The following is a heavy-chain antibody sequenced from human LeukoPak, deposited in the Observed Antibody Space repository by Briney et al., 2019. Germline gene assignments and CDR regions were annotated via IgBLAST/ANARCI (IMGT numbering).Heavy chain of an antibody. Sequence: ASVKVSCKASGYTFTSYYMHWVRQAPGQGLEWMGIINPSGGSTSYAQKFQGRVTMTRGTSTSTVYMELSSQRSEDTAVYYCARAKNRAYAFDIWGQGTMVTVSS. CDR3: ARAKNRAYAFDI. CDR2: INPSGGST. J-gene: IGHJ3*02. V-gene: IGHV1-46*01. CDR1: GYTFTSYY. D-gene: IGHD2/OR15-2a*01.